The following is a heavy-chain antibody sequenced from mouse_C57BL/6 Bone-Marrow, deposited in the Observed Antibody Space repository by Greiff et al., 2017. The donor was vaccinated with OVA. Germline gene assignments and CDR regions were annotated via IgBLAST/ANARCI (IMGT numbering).Heavy chain of an antibody. CDR1: GFTFSSYG. CDR3: ARHDTVVAHWYFDV. CDR2: ISSGGSYT. V-gene: IGHV5-6*01. Sequence: EVQLVESGGDLVKPGGSLKLSCAASGFTFSSYGMSWVRQTPDKRLEWVATISSGGSYTYYTDSVKGRFTISRDNAKNTLYLQMSSLMSEDTAMYSCARHDTVVAHWYFDVWGTGTTVTVSS. J-gene: IGHJ1*03. D-gene: IGHD1-1*01.